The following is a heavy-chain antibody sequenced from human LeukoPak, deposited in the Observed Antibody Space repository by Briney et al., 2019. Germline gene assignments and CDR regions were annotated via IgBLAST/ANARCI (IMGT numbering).Heavy chain of an antibody. D-gene: IGHD2-8*01. V-gene: IGHV1-2*02. CDR2: LNPNSGDT. Sequence: ASVMLSCKTSGSTFTACYIYWVRQAPGQGLEWMGRLNPNSGDTDYAQKFQGRVTMTRSTSNTTAYMEVRRLTSDDTADYYCARSAEHCANGVFFTKHYIYVWGKGTTVTVSS. J-gene: IGHJ6*04. CDR1: GSTFTACY. CDR3: ARSAEHCANGVFFTKHYIYV.